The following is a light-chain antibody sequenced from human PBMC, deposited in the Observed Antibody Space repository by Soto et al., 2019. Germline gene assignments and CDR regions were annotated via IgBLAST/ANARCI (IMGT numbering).Light chain of an antibody. CDR3: QQYDSSPVT. CDR1: QSVSASY. J-gene: IGKJ2*01. Sequence: IVLTQSPGTLSLSPGERATLSCGASQSVSASYLAWYQQKPGQSPRLLIYGASRRATGFPDRFSAGGSGTDFTLTISRLEPEDFAVYYCQQYDSSPVTFGQGSKVEIK. CDR2: GAS. V-gene: IGKV3-20*01.